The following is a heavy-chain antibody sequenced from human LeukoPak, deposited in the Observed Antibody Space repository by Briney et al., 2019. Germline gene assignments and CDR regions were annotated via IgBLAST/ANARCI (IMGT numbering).Heavy chain of an antibody. Sequence: GGSLRLSCVASGFTFDTYSMNWIRQAPGKGLEWTSYITDDSKTMYYADSVKGRFTISRDNSKNTLYLQMNSLRAEDTAVYYCAKIIGGYQLPKGVDYWGQGTLVTVSS. CDR2: ITDDSKTM. D-gene: IGHD2-2*01. J-gene: IGHJ4*02. V-gene: IGHV3-48*01. CDR3: AKIIGGYQLPKGVDY. CDR1: GFTFDTYS.